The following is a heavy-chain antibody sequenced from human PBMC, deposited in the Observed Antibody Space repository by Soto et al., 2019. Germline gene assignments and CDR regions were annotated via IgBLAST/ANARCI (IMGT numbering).Heavy chain of an antibody. V-gene: IGHV4-34*01. CDR3: ARRNYFYALDV. J-gene: IGHJ6*02. CDR1: GGSFSGYY. Sequence: LALTCAVSGGSFSGYYWGWVRQPPGKGLEWVGEINYSGSTNYNPSLKRRVTISVDTSKNQVSLKVTSVTAADTAMYYCARRNYFYALDVWGQGTTVTVSS. CDR2: INYSGST.